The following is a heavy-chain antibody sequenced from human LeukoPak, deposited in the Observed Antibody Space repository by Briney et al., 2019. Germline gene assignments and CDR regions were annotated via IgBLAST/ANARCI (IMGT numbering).Heavy chain of an antibody. D-gene: IGHD2-15*01. Sequence: GGSLRLSCAASGLTFSSYAMTWVRQAPGKGLEWVSALSGGGGTTYYADAVKGRFTISRDNSKNTLYVQMSSLRVEDTAVYYCAKLTGSPNTQDGFDIWGQGTMVTVAS. CDR1: GLTFSSYA. CDR3: AKLTGSPNTQDGFDI. J-gene: IGHJ3*02. CDR2: LSGGGGTT. V-gene: IGHV3-23*01.